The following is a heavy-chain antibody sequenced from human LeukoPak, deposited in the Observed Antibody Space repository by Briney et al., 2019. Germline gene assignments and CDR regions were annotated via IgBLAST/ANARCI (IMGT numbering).Heavy chain of an antibody. CDR2: INEHGSIT. CDR1: GFTFTTYW. V-gene: IGHV3-74*01. J-gene: IGHJ4*01. Sequence: GGSLRLSCAASGFTFTTYWMHWVRQTPGEGLVWVSRINEHGSITDYADSVRDRFTISRDNAKNTLYLHMNSLRAEDTAMYYCARDVAGAGSHWGHGTLVTVSS. D-gene: IGHD6-19*01. CDR3: ARDVAGAGSH.